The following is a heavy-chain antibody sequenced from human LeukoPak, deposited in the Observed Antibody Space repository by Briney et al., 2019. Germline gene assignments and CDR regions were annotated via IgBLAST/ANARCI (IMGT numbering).Heavy chain of an antibody. CDR1: GYTFTSYY. J-gene: IGHJ6*03. V-gene: IGHV1-46*01. Sequence: GASVTVSFKASGYTFTSYYMHWVRQAPGQGLEWMGIINPSGGSTSYALKFQGRVTMTRDTSTSTVYMELSSLRSEDTAVYYCARDLRIAVAGMPYYMDVWGKGTTVTISS. CDR2: INPSGGST. CDR3: ARDLRIAVAGMPYYMDV. D-gene: IGHD6-19*01.